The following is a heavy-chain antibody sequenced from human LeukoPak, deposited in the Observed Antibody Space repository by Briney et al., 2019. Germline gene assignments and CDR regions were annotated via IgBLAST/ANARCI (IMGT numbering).Heavy chain of an antibody. J-gene: IGHJ3*02. CDR1: GGSFSGYS. Sequence: SETLSLTCAVYGGSFSGYSWSWIRQPPGKGLEWIGEINHSGSTNYNPSLTSRVTISVDTSKNQFSLKLSSVTAADTAVYYCARAPYSSGWSPRRAFDIWGQGTMVTVSS. CDR3: ARAPYSSGWSPRRAFDI. D-gene: IGHD6-19*01. V-gene: IGHV4-34*01. CDR2: INHSGST.